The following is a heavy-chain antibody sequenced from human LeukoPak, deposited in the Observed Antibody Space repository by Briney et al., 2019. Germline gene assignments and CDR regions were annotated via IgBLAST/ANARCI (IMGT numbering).Heavy chain of an antibody. CDR2: IYTSGST. V-gene: IGHV4-61*02. J-gene: IGHJ4*02. D-gene: IGHD6-19*01. Sequence: SQTLSLTCTVSGGSISSGSYYWSWIRQPAGKGLEWIGRIYTSGSTNYNPSLKSRVTISVDTSKNQFSLKLSSVTAADTAVYYCAREVGEIAMADEFDYWGQGTLVTVSS. CDR1: GGSISSGSYY. CDR3: AREVGEIAMADEFDY.